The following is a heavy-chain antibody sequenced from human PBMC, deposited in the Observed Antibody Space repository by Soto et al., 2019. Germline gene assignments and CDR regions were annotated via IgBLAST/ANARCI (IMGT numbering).Heavy chain of an antibody. D-gene: IGHD3-10*01. CDR1: GFTFSSYA. Sequence: EVQLLESGGGLVQPGGSLRLSCAASGFTFSSYAMSWVRQAPGKGLEWVSAISGSGGSTYYPDSVKGRFTISRDNCNDTMYKQMNSLRAEATSVYYCAKDCELLWFGELYGVGDAFDIWGQGTMVTVSS. CDR3: AKDCELLWFGELYGVGDAFDI. J-gene: IGHJ3*02. V-gene: IGHV3-23*01. CDR2: ISGSGGST.